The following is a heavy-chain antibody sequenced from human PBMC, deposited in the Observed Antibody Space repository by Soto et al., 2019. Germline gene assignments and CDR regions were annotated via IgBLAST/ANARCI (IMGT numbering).Heavy chain of an antibody. CDR1: GFTFSSYG. J-gene: IGHJ4*02. Sequence: PGGSLRLSCAASGFTFSSYGMHWIRQAPGKGLEWVSYISSSGSTIYYADSVKGRFTISRDNAKNSLYLQMNSLRAEDTAVYYCARDLGTLLYYFDYWGQGTLVTVSS. CDR3: ARDLGTLLYYFDY. V-gene: IGHV3-48*04. CDR2: ISSSGSTI. D-gene: IGHD1-26*01.